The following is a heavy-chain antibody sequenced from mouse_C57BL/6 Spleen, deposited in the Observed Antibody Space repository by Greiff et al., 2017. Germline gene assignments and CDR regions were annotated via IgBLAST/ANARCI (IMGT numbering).Heavy chain of an antibody. CDR2: ISDGGSYT. J-gene: IGHJ2*01. CDR3: AGDDHYGSDY. D-gene: IGHD1-1*01. Sequence: EVNVVESGGGLVKPGGSLKLSCAASGFTFSSYAMSWVRQTPEKRLEWVATISDGGSYTYYPDNVKGRFTISRDRAKNNLYLQMSHLKSEDTAMYYCAGDDHYGSDYWGQGTTLTVSS. V-gene: IGHV5-4*01. CDR1: GFTFSSYA.